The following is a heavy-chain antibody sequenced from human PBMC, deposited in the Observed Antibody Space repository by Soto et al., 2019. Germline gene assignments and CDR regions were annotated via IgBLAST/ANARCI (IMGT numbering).Heavy chain of an antibody. V-gene: IGHV3-21*01. D-gene: IGHD3-22*01. CDR3: VTVTMIVVVITGGYYYGMDV. CDR2: VSSSSSYI. Sequence: GSLRLSCAASGFTFSSYSMNWVRQAPGKGLEWVSSVSSSSSYIYYADSVKGRFTISRDNAKNSLYLQMNSLRAEDTAVYYCVTVTMIVVVITGGYYYGMDVWGQGTTVTVSS. CDR1: GFTFSSYS. J-gene: IGHJ6*02.